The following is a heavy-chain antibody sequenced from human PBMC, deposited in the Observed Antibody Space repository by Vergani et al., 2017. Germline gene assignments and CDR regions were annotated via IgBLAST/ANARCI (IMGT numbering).Heavy chain of an antibody. V-gene: IGHV3-30*03. CDR1: GFTFSSYG. Sequence: QVQLVESGGGVVQPGRSLRLSCAASGFTFSSYGMHWVRQAPGKGLEWVAVISYDGSNKYYADSVKGRFTISRDNSKNTLYLQMNSLRAEDTAVYYCAREGWFGELLYSDYWGQGTLVTVSS. CDR3: AREGWFGELLYSDY. J-gene: IGHJ4*02. D-gene: IGHD3-10*01. CDR2: ISYDGSNK.